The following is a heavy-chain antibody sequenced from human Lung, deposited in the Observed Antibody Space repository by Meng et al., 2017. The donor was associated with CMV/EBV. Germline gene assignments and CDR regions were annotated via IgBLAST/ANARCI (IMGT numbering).Heavy chain of an antibody. Sequence: GESXKISCAASGLTFSNYAMNWVRQAPGKGLEWVSVIYSDGSSTYYADSVKGRFTISRDNSKNTLDLQMNSLRAEDTAVYYCAKGDDSGWSPFDYWGQGTLVTVSS. D-gene: IGHD3-22*01. J-gene: IGHJ4*02. CDR3: AKGDDSGWSPFDY. V-gene: IGHV3-23*03. CDR2: IYSDGSST. CDR1: GLTFSNYA.